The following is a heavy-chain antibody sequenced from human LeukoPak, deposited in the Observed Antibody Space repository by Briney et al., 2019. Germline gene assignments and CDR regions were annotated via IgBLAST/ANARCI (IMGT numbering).Heavy chain of an antibody. CDR1: GFTFSSYTM. V-gene: IGHV4-4*02. J-gene: IGHJ4*02. CDR3: ARNGYYSVDY. CDR2: IDHSGST. D-gene: IGHD4-17*01. Sequence: GSLRLSCAASGFTFSSYTMNWVRQPPGKGLEWIGEIDHSGSTTYNPSLKTRVTISVDKSKSQFSLRLNSVTAADTAVYYCARNGYYSVDYWAQGTLVTVSS.